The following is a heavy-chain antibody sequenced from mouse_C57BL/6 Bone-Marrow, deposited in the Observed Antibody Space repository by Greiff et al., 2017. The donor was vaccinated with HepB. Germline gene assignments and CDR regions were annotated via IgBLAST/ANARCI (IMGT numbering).Heavy chain of an antibody. J-gene: IGHJ3*01. D-gene: IGHD1-1*01. CDR2: IDPEDGEN. V-gene: IGHV14-2*01. CDR3: ARGNYYSWFAY. Sequence: EVQLQQSGAELVKPGASVKLSCTASGFNIKDYYMHWVKQRTEQGLEWIGRIDPEDGENKYAPKFQGKATITADTSSNTAYLQLSSLTSEDTAVYYCARGNYYSWFAYWGQGTLVTVSA. CDR1: GFNIKDYY.